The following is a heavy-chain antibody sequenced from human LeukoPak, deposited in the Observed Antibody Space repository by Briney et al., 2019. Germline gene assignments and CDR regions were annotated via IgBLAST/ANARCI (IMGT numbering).Heavy chain of an antibody. V-gene: IGHV4-59*01. D-gene: IGHD1-1*01. CDR3: ARGNWYLDY. CDR1: GGSISSYY. Sequence: SETLSLICTVSGGSISSYYWSWIRQPPGKGLEWIGYIYYSGSINYNPSLKSRVTMSVDTSKNQFSLKVSSVTAADTAVYYCARGNWYLDYWGQGTLVTVSS. J-gene: IGHJ4*02. CDR2: IYYSGSI.